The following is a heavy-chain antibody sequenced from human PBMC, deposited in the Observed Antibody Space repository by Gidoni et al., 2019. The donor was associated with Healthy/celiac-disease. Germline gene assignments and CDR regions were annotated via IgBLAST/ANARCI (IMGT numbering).Heavy chain of an antibody. D-gene: IGHD6-19*01. CDR1: GFTFSSYG. CDR2: IWYDGSNK. V-gene: IGHV3-33*01. CDR3: ARIASGWYYFDY. J-gene: IGHJ4*02. Sequence: QVQLVESGGGVVQPGRSLRLSCAASGFTFSSYGMHWVRQAPGKGLEWVAVIWYDGSNKYYADSVKGRFTISRDNSKNTLYLQMNSLRAEDTAVYYCARIASGWYYFDYWGQGTLVTVSS.